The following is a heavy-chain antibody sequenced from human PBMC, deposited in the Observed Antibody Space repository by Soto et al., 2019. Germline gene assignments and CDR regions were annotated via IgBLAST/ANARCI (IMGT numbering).Heavy chain of an antibody. V-gene: IGHV4-31*03. CDR1: GGSISSGGYY. J-gene: IGHJ4*02. Sequence: SETLSLTCTVSGGSISSGGYYWSWIRQHPGKGLEWIGYIYYSGSTYYNPSLKSRVTISVDTSKNQFSLKLSSVTAADTAVYYCARYFVAGSQITFDYWGQRTLVAVCS. CDR2: IYYSGST. D-gene: IGHD6-19*01. CDR3: ARYFVAGSQITFDY.